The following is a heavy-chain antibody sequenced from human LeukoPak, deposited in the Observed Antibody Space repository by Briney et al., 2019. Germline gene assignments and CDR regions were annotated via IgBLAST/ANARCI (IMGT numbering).Heavy chain of an antibody. D-gene: IGHD3-22*01. CDR3: ARNSGYYDYSPQSV. CDR2: IGHDGADK. CDR1: GFTFSHYA. Sequence: GGSLRLSCAASGFTFSHYALHWVRQAPGKGLEWVALIGHDGADKYYADSVKGRFLISRDNSKNMLFLQMNSLLIEDTAVYYCARNSGYYDYSPQSVWGQGTLVIVS. J-gene: IGHJ4*02. V-gene: IGHV3-30*04.